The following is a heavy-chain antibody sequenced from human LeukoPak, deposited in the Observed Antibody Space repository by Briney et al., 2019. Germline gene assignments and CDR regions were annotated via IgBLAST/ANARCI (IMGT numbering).Heavy chain of an antibody. D-gene: IGHD2-2*02. CDR2: IYTSGST. Sequence: SETLSLTCTVSGGSISSYYWSWIRQPPGKGLEWIGYIYTSGSTNYNPSLKSRVTISVDTSKNQFSLKLSSVTAADTAVYYCARAPGYCSSTSCYTDNWFDPWGQGTLVTVSS. CDR3: ARAPGYCSSTSCYTDNWFDP. CDR1: GGSISSYY. J-gene: IGHJ5*02. V-gene: IGHV4-4*09.